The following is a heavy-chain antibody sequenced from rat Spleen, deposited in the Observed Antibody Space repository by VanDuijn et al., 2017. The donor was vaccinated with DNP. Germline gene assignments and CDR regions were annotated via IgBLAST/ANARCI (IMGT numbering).Heavy chain of an antibody. D-gene: IGHD4-4*01. V-gene: IGHV5-20*01. CDR1: GFTFRAYY. CDR3: TTSGFGVPFDY. J-gene: IGHJ2*01. Sequence: EVQLVESGGGLVQPGRSLKLSCAASGFTFRAYYMAWVRQGPTKGLEWVASISYDGGSTYYRDSVKGRCTISRDNAKSSLYLQMDSLRSEDTATYYCTTSGFGVPFDYWGQGVMVTVSS. CDR2: ISYDGGST.